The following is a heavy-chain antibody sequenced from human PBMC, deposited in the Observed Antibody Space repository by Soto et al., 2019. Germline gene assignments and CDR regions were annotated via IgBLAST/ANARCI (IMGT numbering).Heavy chain of an antibody. Sequence: ASVKVSCKASGYTFTSYAMHWVRQAPGQGLEWMGIINAGDGNTRYSQKFQGRVTMTRDTSTSTVYMELSSLRSEDTAVYYCARGLIYDSSGYYFDYWGQGTLVTVSS. CDR3: ARGLIYDSSGYYFDY. V-gene: IGHV1-3*01. J-gene: IGHJ4*02. CDR2: INAGDGNT. D-gene: IGHD3-22*01. CDR1: GYTFTSYA.